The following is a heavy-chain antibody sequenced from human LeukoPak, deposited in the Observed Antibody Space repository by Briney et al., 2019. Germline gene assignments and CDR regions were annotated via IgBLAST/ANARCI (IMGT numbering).Heavy chain of an antibody. CDR2: ISSSSSTI. CDR1: GFTFSSYS. V-gene: IGHV3-48*01. CDR3: ARGERYYSSTSCYTGDY. D-gene: IGHD2-2*02. J-gene: IGHJ4*02. Sequence: PGGSLRLSCAASGFTFSSYSMNWVRQAPGKGLEWVSYISSSSSTIYYADSVKGRFTISRDNAKNSLYLQMNSLRAEDTAVYYCARGERYYSSTSCYTGDYWGQGTLVTVSS.